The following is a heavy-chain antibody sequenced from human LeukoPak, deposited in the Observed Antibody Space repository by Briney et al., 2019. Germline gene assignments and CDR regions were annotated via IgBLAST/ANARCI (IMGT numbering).Heavy chain of an antibody. CDR1: GFTFSDYY. D-gene: IGHD6-19*01. CDR2: ISSSSSYT. J-gene: IGHJ3*02. Sequence: PGGSLRLSCAASGFTFSDYYMSWIRQAPGKGLEWVSYISSSSSYTNYADSVKGRFTISRDNAENSLYLQMNSLRAEDTAVYYCAKVKGLAVAGTGAFDIWGQGTMVTVSS. V-gene: IGHV3-11*05. CDR3: AKVKGLAVAGTGAFDI.